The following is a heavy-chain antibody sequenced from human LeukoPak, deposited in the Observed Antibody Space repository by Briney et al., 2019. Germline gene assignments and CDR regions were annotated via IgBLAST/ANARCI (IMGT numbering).Heavy chain of an antibody. J-gene: IGHJ4*02. CDR3: ATDGEEYSYGDPRHRQEY. Sequence: PGGSLRLSCAASGFTFDDYGMSWVRQAPGKGLEWVSGINWNGGSTGYADSVKGRFTISRDNAKNSLYLQMNSLRAEDTALYYCATDGEEYSYGDPRHRQEYWGQGTLVTVSS. CDR1: GFTFDDYG. CDR2: INWNGGST. V-gene: IGHV3-20*04. D-gene: IGHD5-18*01.